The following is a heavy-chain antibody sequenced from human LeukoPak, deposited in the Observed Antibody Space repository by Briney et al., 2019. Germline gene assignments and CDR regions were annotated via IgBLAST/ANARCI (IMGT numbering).Heavy chain of an antibody. D-gene: IGHD6-13*01. Sequence: GSLRLSCAASGFTFSSYAMSWVRQAPGKGLEWVSAISGSGGSTYYADSVKGRFTISRDNSKNTLYLQMNSLRAEDTAVYYCAKVGDSSSWYFSGYFDYWGQGTLVTVSS. CDR3: AKVGDSSSWYFSGYFDY. J-gene: IGHJ4*02. CDR1: GFTFSSYA. V-gene: IGHV3-23*01. CDR2: ISGSGGST.